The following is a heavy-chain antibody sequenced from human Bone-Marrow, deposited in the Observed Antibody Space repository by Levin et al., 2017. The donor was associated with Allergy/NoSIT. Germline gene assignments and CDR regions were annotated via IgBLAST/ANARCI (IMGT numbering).Heavy chain of an antibody. J-gene: IGHJ4*02. CDR1: GFTDSRNY. Sequence: GGSLRLSCAASGFTDSRNYMSWVRQAPGKGLEWVSLIYSGGDTQYADSVKGRFTISRDNSKNTLYLQMNSLRADDTAVYYCARDGVGTAAGTPWGQGTLVAVSS. CDR2: IYSGGDT. CDR3: ARDGVGTAAGTP. V-gene: IGHV3-66*01. D-gene: IGHD6-13*01.